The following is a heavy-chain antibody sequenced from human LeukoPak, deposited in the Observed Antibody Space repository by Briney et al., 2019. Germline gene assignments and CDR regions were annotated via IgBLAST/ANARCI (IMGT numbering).Heavy chain of an antibody. V-gene: IGHV3-23*01. D-gene: IGHD3-22*01. CDR2: ISGSGGST. J-gene: IGHJ4*02. Sequence: GGSLRLSCAASGFTVSSNYMSWVRQAPGKGLEWVSAISGSGGSTYYADSVKGRFTISRDNSKNTLYLQMNSLRAEDTAVYYCAKDRGYYYDSSGYHDYWGQGTLVTVSS. CDR3: AKDRGYYYDSSGYHDY. CDR1: GFTVSSNY.